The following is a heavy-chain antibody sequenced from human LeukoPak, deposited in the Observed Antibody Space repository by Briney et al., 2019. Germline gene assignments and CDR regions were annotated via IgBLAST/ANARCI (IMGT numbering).Heavy chain of an antibody. CDR1: GFTFSSYA. J-gene: IGHJ4*02. Sequence: GGSLRLSCAASGFTFSSYAMSWVRQAPGKGLEWVSSISGGGGSTYYADSVKGRFTISRDNSKNTLYLQVNSLRAEDTAVYYCASYDILAGYSRHPLKRWGQGTQVTVSS. CDR3: ASYDILAGYSRHPLKR. D-gene: IGHD3-9*01. CDR2: ISGGGGST. V-gene: IGHV3-23*01.